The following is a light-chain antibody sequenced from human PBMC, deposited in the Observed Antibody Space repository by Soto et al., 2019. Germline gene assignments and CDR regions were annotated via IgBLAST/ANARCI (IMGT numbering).Light chain of an antibody. CDR1: QGVSSY. V-gene: IGKV3-11*01. J-gene: IGKJ4*01. CDR3: QQRSNWPPVS. CDR2: DAS. Sequence: EIVLTQSPATLSLSPGDRATLSCRASQGVSSYLAWYQQKPGQAPRLLIYDASNRATGIPARFSGSGSGTDFTLTISSLEPEDFAVYYCQQRSNWPPVSFGGGTKVEIK.